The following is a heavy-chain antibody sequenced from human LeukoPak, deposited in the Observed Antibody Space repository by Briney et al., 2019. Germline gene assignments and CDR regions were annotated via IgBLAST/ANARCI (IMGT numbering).Heavy chain of an antibody. D-gene: IGHD2-2*03. V-gene: IGHV3-21*01. CDR3: ARALDIVVAPAAMFGY. CDR2: ISSSSSYI. J-gene: IGHJ4*02. CDR1: GFTFSSYS. Sequence: PGGSLRLSCAASGFTFSSYSMNWVRQAPGKGLEWVSSISSSSSYIYYADSVKGRFTISRDNAKNSLYLQMNSLRAEDTAVYYCARALDIVVAPAAMFGYWGQGTLVTVSS.